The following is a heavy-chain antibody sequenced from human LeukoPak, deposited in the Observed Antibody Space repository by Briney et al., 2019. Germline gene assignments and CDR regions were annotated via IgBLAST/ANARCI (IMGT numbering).Heavy chain of an antibody. V-gene: IGHV3-48*01. D-gene: IGHD1-1*01. CDR2: ITNSGNSK. J-gene: IGHJ4*02. CDR1: EFTFSSYS. CDR3: ARSLTTLTYEGY. Sequence: PGGSLRLSCAASEFTFSSYSMNWVRQAPGKGLEWVSYITNSGNSKSYADSVKGRFTISRDNTKNSLYLQMNSLRAEDTAIYYCARSLTTLTYEGYWGQGTLVTVSS.